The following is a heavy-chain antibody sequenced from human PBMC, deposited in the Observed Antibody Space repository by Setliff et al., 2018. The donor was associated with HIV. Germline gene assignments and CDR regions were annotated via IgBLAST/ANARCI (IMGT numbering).Heavy chain of an antibody. D-gene: IGHD6-19*01. J-gene: IGHJ4*01. CDR1: GFTFSIHA. Sequence: GGSLRLSCAAPGFTFSIHAMSWVRQAPGKGLEWVSAIIGSGKDTYYADSVKGRFTISRDNSKNTLYLHMNSLRAEDTALYYCAKEWAVAGTGFGDHWGHGTLVTVSS. V-gene: IGHV3-23*01. CDR2: IIGSGKDT. CDR3: AKEWAVAGTGFGDH.